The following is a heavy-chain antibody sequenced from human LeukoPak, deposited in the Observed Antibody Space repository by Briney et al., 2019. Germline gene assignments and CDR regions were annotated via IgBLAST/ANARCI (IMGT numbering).Heavy chain of an antibody. CDR2: VLHDESNK. D-gene: IGHD3-22*01. CDR1: GFTFSRYA. CDR3: ARDSNGNGYYYADY. Sequence: GGSLRLSCAGSGFTFSRYAIHWVRQAPGKGLEWVAVVLHDESNKRYADSVKGRFTLSRDNSRNTVYLQMNSLRVEDTAVYYCARDSNGNGYYYADYWGQGTLVSVSS. J-gene: IGHJ4*02. V-gene: IGHV3-30-3*01.